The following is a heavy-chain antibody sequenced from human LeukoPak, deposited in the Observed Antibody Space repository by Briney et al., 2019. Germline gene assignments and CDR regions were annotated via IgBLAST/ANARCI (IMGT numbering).Heavy chain of an antibody. J-gene: IGHJ5*02. CDR3: TTSTHRIEVVPAAP. D-gene: IGHD2-2*01. V-gene: IGHV3-15*01. Sequence: GGSLRLSCAASGFTFTYAWMSWVRQAPGKGLEWVGRIKSKTDGGTTDYAAPVKGRFTISTDDSKNTLYLQMNSLKTEDTAVYYCTTSTHRIEVVPAAPWGQGTLVTVSS. CDR1: GFTFTYAW. CDR2: IKSKTDGGTT.